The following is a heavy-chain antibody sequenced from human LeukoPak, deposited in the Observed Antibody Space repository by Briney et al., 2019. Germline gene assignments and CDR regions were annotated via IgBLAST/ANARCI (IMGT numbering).Heavy chain of an antibody. D-gene: IGHD6-6*01. CDR3: ARGGVQDAFDI. CDR2: ISSSGSTR. CDR1: GFTFSDYY. J-gene: IGHJ3*02. V-gene: IGHV3-11*01. Sequence: GGPLTLLCTASGFTFSDYYMSWLRQAPGKALEGVSYISSSGSTRYYADSVKGRFTISRDNAKNSLYLQMNSLRAEDTTVYYCARGGVQDAFDIWGQGTMVTVSS.